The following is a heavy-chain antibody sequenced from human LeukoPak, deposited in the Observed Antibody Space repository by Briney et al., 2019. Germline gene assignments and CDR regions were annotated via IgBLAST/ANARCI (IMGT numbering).Heavy chain of an antibody. D-gene: IGHD3-10*01. CDR1: GFTFSSYE. J-gene: IGHJ4*02. CDR2: ISSSGSTI. CDR3: ARALLWFGESTCFDY. Sequence: GGSLRLSCAASGFTFSSYEMNWVRRAPGKGLEWVSYISSSGSTIYYADSVKGRFTISRDNAKNSLYLQMNSLRAEDTAVYYCARALLWFGESTCFDYWGQGTLVTVSS. V-gene: IGHV3-48*03.